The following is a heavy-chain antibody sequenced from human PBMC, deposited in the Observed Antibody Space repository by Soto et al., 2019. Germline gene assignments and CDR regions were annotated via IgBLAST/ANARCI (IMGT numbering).Heavy chain of an antibody. V-gene: IGHV1-18*01. CDR2: ISAYNGNT. J-gene: IGHJ6*02. D-gene: IGHD2-15*01. Sequence: QVQLVQSGAEVKKPGASVKVSCKASGYTFTSYGISWVRQAPGQGLEWMGWISAYNGNTNYAQKVQGRVTMTKDTSTSTAYMELRSLRSDDTAVYYCARGCGGGSCNHYYYYGMDVWGQGTTVTVSS. CDR3: ARGCGGGSCNHYYYYGMDV. CDR1: GYTFTSYG.